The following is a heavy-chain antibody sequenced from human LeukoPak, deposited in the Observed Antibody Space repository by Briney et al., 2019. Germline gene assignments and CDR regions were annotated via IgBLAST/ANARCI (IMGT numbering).Heavy chain of an antibody. CDR2: ISGSGGRP. J-gene: IGHJ4*02. D-gene: IGHD2-2*01. CDR3: ARHPEPGYCSSTSCHESYFDY. V-gene: IGHV3-23*01. CDR1: GFTVSSCA. Sequence: GGSLRLSCAASGFTVSSCAMSWVRQAPGKGLEWVSAISGSGGRPYYADSVKGRFTISRDNSKNTLYLQMNSLSAEDTAVYYCARHPEPGYCSSTSCHESYFDYWGQGTLVTVSS.